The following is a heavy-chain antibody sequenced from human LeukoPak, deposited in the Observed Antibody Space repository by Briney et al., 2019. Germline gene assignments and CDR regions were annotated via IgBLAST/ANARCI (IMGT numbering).Heavy chain of an antibody. J-gene: IGHJ3*02. CDR1: GFTFSSYS. CDR2: ISSSSSYI. D-gene: IGHD1-26*01. V-gene: IGHV3-21*01. CDR3: AGDRGSGTYDAFDI. Sequence: GGSLRLSCAASGFTFSSYSMNWVRQAPGKGLEWVSSISSSSSYIYYADSVKGRFTISRDNAKNSLYLQMNSLRAEDTAVYYCAGDRGSGTYDAFDIWGQGTMVTVSS.